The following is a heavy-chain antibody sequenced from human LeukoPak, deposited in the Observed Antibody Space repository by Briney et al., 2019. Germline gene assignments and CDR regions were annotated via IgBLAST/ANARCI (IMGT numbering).Heavy chain of an antibody. CDR1: GFIFSSYW. Sequence: GRSLRLSCAASGFIFSSYWMSWVRQAPGKGLEWMANIKQDGSEKYYVDSVKGRFTISRDNAKNSLYLQMDSLRAEDTAVYYCARDWRTSHCYLYWGQGTLVTVSS. V-gene: IGHV3-7*01. J-gene: IGHJ4*02. CDR2: IKQDGSEK. CDR3: ARDWRTSHCYLY. D-gene: IGHD2-21*02.